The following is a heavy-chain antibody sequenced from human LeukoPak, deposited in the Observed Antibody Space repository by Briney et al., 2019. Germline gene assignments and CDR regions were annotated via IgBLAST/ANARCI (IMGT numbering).Heavy chain of an antibody. Sequence: SETLSLTCTVSGGSVSSGSYYWSWIRQPPGKGLKWIGYIYYSGSTNYNPSLKSRVTISVDTSKNQFSLKLSSVTAADTAVYYCARDSDYYGMDVWGQGTTVTVSS. J-gene: IGHJ6*02. CDR3: ARDSDYYGMDV. CDR1: GGSVSSGSYY. D-gene: IGHD1-26*01. V-gene: IGHV4-61*01. CDR2: IYYSGST.